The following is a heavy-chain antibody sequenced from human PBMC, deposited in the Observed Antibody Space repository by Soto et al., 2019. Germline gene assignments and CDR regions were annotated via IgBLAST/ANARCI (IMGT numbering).Heavy chain of an antibody. Sequence: QVQLVQSGAEVKKPGASVKVSCKASGYIFTGYHMHWVRQAPGQGLEWMGWINSNSGGTNSAQKFQGRVTMTRDTSISTAYMELSRLRSDDTAVYYCARGTTVTTPEFHYWGQGTLVTVSS. D-gene: IGHD4-17*01. CDR2: INSNSGGT. CDR1: GYIFTGYH. V-gene: IGHV1-2*02. J-gene: IGHJ4*02. CDR3: ARGTTVTTPEFHY.